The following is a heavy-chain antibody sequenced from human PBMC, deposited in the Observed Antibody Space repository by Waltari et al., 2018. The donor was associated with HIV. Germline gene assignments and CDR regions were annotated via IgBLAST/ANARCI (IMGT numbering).Heavy chain of an antibody. V-gene: IGHV3-48*03. CDR3: VRRGAAWSAGGFQVAQPGP. Sequence: DVQLVVSGGGRVQPARALGLAPAASGFTLINFGMSRERQGTGAGLEWVAYISATVHKIYKADSVQGRFTISNVNVRNILYFRVDDLRVDDSATYYCVRRGAAWSAGGFQVAQPGPWGQGALVTVSS. D-gene: IGHD2-15*01. CDR2: ISATVHKI. J-gene: IGHJ5*02. CDR1: GFTLINFG.